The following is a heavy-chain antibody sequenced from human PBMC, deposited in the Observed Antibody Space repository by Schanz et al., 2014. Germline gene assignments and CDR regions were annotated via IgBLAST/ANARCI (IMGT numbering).Heavy chain of an antibody. CDR2: ISNHGLNT. J-gene: IGHJ3*01. D-gene: IGHD3-9*01. Sequence: QVQLVESGGGVVQPGGSLRLSCAASGFIFGDYAIHWVRQAPGKGLEWVAAISNHGLNTYFGDSVKGRFTISRDNSKNTLYLQLNSLRAEDTAVYYCARDDKRYFDWLSTFDLWGQGTMVTVSS. CDR3: ARDDKRYFDWLSTFDL. V-gene: IGHV3-30*03. CDR1: GFIFGDYA.